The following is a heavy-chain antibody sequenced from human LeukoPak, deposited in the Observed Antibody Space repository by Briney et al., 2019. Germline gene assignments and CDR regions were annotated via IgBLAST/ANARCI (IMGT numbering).Heavy chain of an antibody. CDR3: ARDGRVTARRGLDY. CDR1: GGSFSGYY. CDR2: INHSGST. D-gene: IGHD6-6*01. J-gene: IGHJ4*02. V-gene: IGHV4-34*01. Sequence: PSETLSLTCAVYGGSFSGYYWSWIRQPPGKGLGWIGEINHSGSTNYNPSLKSRVTISVDTSKNQYSLKLSSVTAADTAVYYCARDGRVTARRGLDYWGQGTLVTVSS.